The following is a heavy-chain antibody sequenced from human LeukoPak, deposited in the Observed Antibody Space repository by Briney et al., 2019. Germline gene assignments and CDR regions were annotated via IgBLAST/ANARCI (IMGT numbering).Heavy chain of an antibody. D-gene: IGHD6-19*01. CDR1: GGSFSGYY. CDR2: INHSGST. J-gene: IGHJ4*02. CDR3: ARIFGSGSYFDY. V-gene: IGHV4-34*01. Sequence: PETLSLTCAVYGGSFSGYYWSWIRQPPGKGLEWIGEINHSGSTNYNPSLKSRVTISVDTSKNQFSLKLSSVTAADTAVYYCARIFGSGSYFDYWGQGTLVTVSS.